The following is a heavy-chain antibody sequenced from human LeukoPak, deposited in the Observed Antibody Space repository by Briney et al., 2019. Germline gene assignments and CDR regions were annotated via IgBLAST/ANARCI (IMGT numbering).Heavy chain of an antibody. V-gene: IGHV4-39*07. CDR3: ARVRGFGADYYYYYMDV. CDR2: IYYSGST. D-gene: IGHD3-10*01. CDR1: GGSISSSSYY. J-gene: IGHJ6*03. Sequence: SETLSLTCTVSGGSISSSSYYWGWIRQPPGKGLEWIGSIYYSGSTYYNPSLKSRVTISVDTSKNQFSLKLNSVTAADTAVYYCARVRGFGADYYYYYMDVWGKGITVTVSS.